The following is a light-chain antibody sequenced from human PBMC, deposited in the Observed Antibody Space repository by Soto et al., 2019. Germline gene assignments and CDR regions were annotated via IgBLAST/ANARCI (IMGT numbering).Light chain of an antibody. J-gene: IGKJ5*01. V-gene: IGKV1-39*01. Sequence: DIQMTQSPSSLSASVVDRVTITCRASETIRSYLNWYQQRPGKAPRLLIYAASSLQSGVPSRFSGSGSGTDFSLTINSLQPEDFAAYYCQQSYSTPRTFGQGTRLEIK. CDR3: QQSYSTPRT. CDR2: AAS. CDR1: ETIRSY.